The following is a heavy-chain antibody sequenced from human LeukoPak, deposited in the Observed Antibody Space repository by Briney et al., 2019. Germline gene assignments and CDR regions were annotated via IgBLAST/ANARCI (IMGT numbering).Heavy chain of an antibody. V-gene: IGHV1-18*01. Sequence: GASVKVSCKASGYTFTSYSISWVRQAPGQGLEWMGWISAYNGNTNYAQKLQGRVTMTTDTSTSTAYMELRSLRSDDTAVYYCARKPPSRECSSTSCYSPMNAFDIWGQGTMVTVSS. CDR2: ISAYNGNT. CDR3: ARKPPSRECSSTSCYSPMNAFDI. J-gene: IGHJ3*02. CDR1: GYTFTSYS. D-gene: IGHD2-2*01.